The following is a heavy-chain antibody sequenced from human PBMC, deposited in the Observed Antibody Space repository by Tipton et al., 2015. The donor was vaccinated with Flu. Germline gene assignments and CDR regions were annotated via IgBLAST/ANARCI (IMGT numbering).Heavy chain of an antibody. CDR1: GYSIGSGYC. D-gene: IGHD3-3*01. Sequence: TLSLTCAVSGYSIGSGYCGGWIRQAAGKGLEWFASIYHSGTTYYNPSLKSRVTILLDTSKNQFSLKFSFVTAADTAVYYCARDHEWRSWYFELWGRGTLVTVSS. CDR2: IYHSGTT. J-gene: IGHJ2*01. CDR3: ARDHEWRSWYFEL. V-gene: IGHV4-38-2*02.